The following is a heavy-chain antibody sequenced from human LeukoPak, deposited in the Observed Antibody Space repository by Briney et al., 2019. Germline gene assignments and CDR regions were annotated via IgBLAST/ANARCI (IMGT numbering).Heavy chain of an antibody. D-gene: IGHD3-10*01. CDR3: ATDGGITMVRGVIRPSHYYYYYMDV. CDR2: FDPEDGET. Sequence: ASVKVSCKVSGYTLTELSMHWVRQAPGKGLEWMGGFDPEDGETIYAQKFQGRVTMTEDTSTDTAYMELSSLRSEDTAVYYCATDGGITMVRGVIRPSHYYYYYMDVWGKGTTVTVPS. J-gene: IGHJ6*03. CDR1: GYTLTELS. V-gene: IGHV1-24*01.